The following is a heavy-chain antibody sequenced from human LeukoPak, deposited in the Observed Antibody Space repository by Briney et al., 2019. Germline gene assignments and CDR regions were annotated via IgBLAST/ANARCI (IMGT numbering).Heavy chain of an antibody. CDR2: VWYDGSNK. D-gene: IGHD3/OR15-3a*01. J-gene: IGHJ4*02. V-gene: IGHV3-33*06. CDR1: GFTFSSYG. CDR3: AKGTIDY. Sequence: PGGSLRLSCAASGFTFSSYGMHSVGAAPGKGLEWVAVVWYDGSNKYYADSVKGRFTNPRDNSKNTLYLQMNSLRAEDTAVYYCAKGTIDYWGQGTLVTVSS.